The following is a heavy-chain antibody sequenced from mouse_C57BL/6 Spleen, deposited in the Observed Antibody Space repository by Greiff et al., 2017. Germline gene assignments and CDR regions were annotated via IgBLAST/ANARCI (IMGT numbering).Heavy chain of an antibody. V-gene: IGHV2-5*01. CDR3: AKRGDYDDGYFDY. D-gene: IGHD2-4*01. Sequence: VKLVESGPGLVQPSQSLSITCTVSGFSLTSYGVHWVRQSPGKGLEWLGVIWRGGSTDYNAAFMSRLSITKDNSKSQVFFKMNSLQADDTAIYYCAKRGDYDDGYFDYWGQGTTLTVSS. J-gene: IGHJ2*01. CDR1: GFSLTSYG. CDR2: IWRGGST.